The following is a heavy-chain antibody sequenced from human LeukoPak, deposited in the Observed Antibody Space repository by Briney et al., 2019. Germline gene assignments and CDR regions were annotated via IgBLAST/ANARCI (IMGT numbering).Heavy chain of an antibody. D-gene: IGHD2-2*01. CDR2: MKQDQSEK. CDR3: ARSVEEGYCSETSCYAGY. CDR1: GFTFTNYW. V-gene: IGHV3-7*03. Sequence: PGGSLRLSCVASGFTFTNYWMTWVRQAPGKGLEWVANMKQDQSEKWYVASVKGRFTVSRDNAKNSMYLQMNSLRAEDTAIYYCARSVEEGYCSETSCYAGYWGRGTLVTVSS. J-gene: IGHJ4*02.